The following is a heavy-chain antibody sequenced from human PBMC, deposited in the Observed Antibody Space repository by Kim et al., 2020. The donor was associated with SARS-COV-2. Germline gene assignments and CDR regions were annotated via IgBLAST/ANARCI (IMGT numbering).Heavy chain of an antibody. D-gene: IGHD3-10*01. Sequence: KGRCTITRDNSKHTLYLQMNSLRAEDTAVYYCARWFGEFSFYYYYGMDVWGQGTTVTVSS. J-gene: IGHJ6*02. CDR3: ARWFGEFSFYYYYGMDV. V-gene: IGHV3-30*01.